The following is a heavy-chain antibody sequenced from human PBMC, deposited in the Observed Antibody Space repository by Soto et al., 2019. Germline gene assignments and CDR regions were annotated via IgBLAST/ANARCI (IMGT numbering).Heavy chain of an antibody. CDR1: GFIFSNYD. D-gene: IGHD2-2*01. CDR3: AKEGGDIVVVPAAINFDF. CDR2: ISFSGGST. Sequence: SLRLSCAASGFIFSNYDMSWVRQSPWKVLDWVSAISFSGGSTYYADSVKGRFTISRDNSKNTLYLQMNSLRAEDTAVYYCAKEGGDIVVVPAAINFDFWGQGTLVTVSS. V-gene: IGHV3-23*01. J-gene: IGHJ4*02.